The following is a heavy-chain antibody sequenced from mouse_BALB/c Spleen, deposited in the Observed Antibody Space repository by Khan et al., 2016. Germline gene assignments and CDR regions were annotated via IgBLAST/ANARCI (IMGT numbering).Heavy chain of an antibody. Sequence: VQLQQSGAELVKPGASVKLSCTASGFSIQDTYIHWVRQRPEQGLDWIGRIDPPNDNTNYDPKFQGKATITADTSSNTAYLQLSSLTNEDTAVYYCARMYCGDYWGQGNTLTVSS. CDR3: ARMYCGDY. CDR2: IDPPNDNT. V-gene: IGHV14-3*02. J-gene: IGHJ2*01. CDR1: GFSIQDTY.